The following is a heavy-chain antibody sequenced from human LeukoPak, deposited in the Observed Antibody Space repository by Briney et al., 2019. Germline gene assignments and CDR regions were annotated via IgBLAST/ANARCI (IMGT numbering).Heavy chain of an antibody. Sequence: SETLSLTCAVYGGSFSGYYWSWIRQPPGKGLEWIGEINHSGSTNYNPSLKSRVTISVDTSKNQFSLKLSSVTAADTAVYYCARETTYYDFWSGYYRNWFDPWGQGTLVTVSS. J-gene: IGHJ5*02. CDR1: GGSFSGYY. D-gene: IGHD3-3*01. V-gene: IGHV4-34*01. CDR3: ARETTYYDFWSGYYRNWFDP. CDR2: INHSGST.